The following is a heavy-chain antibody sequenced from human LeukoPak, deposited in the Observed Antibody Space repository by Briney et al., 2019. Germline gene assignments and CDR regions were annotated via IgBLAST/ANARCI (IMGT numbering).Heavy chain of an antibody. CDR2: IFHTGNS. D-gene: IGHD3-10*01. V-gene: IGHV4-30-2*01. CDR1: GDSISSGDYS. Sequence: SETLSLTCTVSGDSISSGDYSWGWIRQPSGKGLEWIGYIFHTGNSYYNPSLRSRVTISVDRSRNQSSLRLTSVTAADTAVYYCARELWFVNAPGSWLDPWGPGTLVAVSS. CDR3: ARELWFVNAPGSWLDP. J-gene: IGHJ5*02.